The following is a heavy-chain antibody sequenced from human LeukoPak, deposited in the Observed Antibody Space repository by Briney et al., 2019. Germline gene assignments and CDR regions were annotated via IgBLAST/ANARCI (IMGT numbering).Heavy chain of an antibody. Sequence: GGSLRHSCAASGFTFSRYSMNWVRQAPGKGMEWVSSINSSSSYIYYADLVKGRFNISIDNAKNSLYLQMNSLRAEDTAVYYCASSSGWFDYWGQGTLVTVST. CDR3: ASSSGWFDY. J-gene: IGHJ4*02. V-gene: IGHV3-21*01. D-gene: IGHD6-19*01. CDR2: INSSSSYI. CDR1: GFTFSRYS.